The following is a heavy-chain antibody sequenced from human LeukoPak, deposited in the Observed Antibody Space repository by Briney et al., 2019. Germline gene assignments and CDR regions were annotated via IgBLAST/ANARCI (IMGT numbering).Heavy chain of an antibody. V-gene: IGHV4-4*07. CDR3: ARGKRGVTHYYYYYMDV. CDR2: MYTSGST. Sequence: PSETLSLTCSVSGGSISSYSSKWSRQPAAKGLEWIGQMYTSGSTKYHPSLKSRVPLSEDTSKTQFSLKLSSVTAADTAVYYCARGKRGVTHYYYYYMDVWGKGTTVTVSS. CDR1: GGSISSYS. D-gene: IGHD3-10*01. J-gene: IGHJ6*03.